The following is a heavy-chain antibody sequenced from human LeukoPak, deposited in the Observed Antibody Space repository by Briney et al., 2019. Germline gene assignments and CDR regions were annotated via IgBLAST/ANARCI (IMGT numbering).Heavy chain of an antibody. D-gene: IGHD4-23*01. Sequence: SETLSLTCTVSGGSIRSGVYYWSWIRQPPGKGLEWIGYIYYSGSTYYNPSLKSRVTVSVDTSKNQFSLKLSSVTAADTAVYYCARTFNTVDYYFDYWGQGTLVTVSS. J-gene: IGHJ4*02. CDR1: GGSIRSGVYY. CDR3: ARTFNTVDYYFDY. CDR2: IYYSGST. V-gene: IGHV4-30-4*01.